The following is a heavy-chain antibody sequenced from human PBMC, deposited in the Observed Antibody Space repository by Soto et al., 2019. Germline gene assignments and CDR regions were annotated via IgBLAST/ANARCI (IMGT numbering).Heavy chain of an antibody. D-gene: IGHD2-15*01. J-gene: IGHJ6*02. CDR3: AAPGGCSGGSCHYYYGMDV. CDR1: GFTFTSSA. Sequence: QMQLVQSGPEVKKPGTSVKVSCKASGFTFTSSAMQWVRQARGQRLEWIGWIVVGSGNTNYAQKFQERVTITRGMSTSTAYMELSSLRSEDTAVYYCAAPGGCSGGSCHYYYGMDVWGQGTTVTVSS. V-gene: IGHV1-58*02. CDR2: IVVGSGNT.